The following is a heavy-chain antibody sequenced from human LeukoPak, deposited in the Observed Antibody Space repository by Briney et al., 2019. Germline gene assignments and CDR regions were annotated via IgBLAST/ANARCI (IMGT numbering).Heavy chain of an antibody. J-gene: IGHJ5*02. V-gene: IGHV4-59*01. CDR3: ARTYYYGSGMKVDP. CDR2: IYYSGST. CDR1: GGSFSGYY. D-gene: IGHD3-10*01. Sequence: SETLSLTCAVYGGSFSGYYWSWIRQPPGKGLEWIGYIYYSGSTNYNPSLKSRVTISVDTSKNQFSLKLSSVTAADTAVYYCARTYYYGSGMKVDPWGQGTLVTVSS.